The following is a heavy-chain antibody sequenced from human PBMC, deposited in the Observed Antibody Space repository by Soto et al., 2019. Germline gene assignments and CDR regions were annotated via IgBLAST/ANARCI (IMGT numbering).Heavy chain of an antibody. CDR3: ARDRLYGDNPYYYYYGMDV. J-gene: IGHJ6*02. V-gene: IGHV4-31*03. Sequence: SSETLSLTCTVSGGSISSGGYYWSWIRQHPGKGLEWIGYIYYSGSTYYNPSLKSRVTISVDTSKNQFSLKLSSVTAADTAVYYCARDRLYGDNPYYYYYGMDVWGQGTTVTVSS. CDR2: IYYSGST. D-gene: IGHD4-17*01. CDR1: GGSISSGGYY.